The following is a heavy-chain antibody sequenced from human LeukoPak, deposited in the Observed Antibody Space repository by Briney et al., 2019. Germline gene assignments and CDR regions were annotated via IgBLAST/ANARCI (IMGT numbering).Heavy chain of an antibody. D-gene: IGHD3-10*01. J-gene: IGHJ3*02. CDR3: ARLGYYGSGSYAFDI. CDR1: GFTFSSYS. Sequence: GGSLRLSCAASGFTFSSYSMNWVRQAPGKGLEWVSSISTSSSFIYYADSVKGRFTISRDNAKNSLYLQMNSLRAEDTAVYYCARLGYYGSGSYAFDIWGQGTMVTVSS. CDR2: ISTSSSFI. V-gene: IGHV3-21*01.